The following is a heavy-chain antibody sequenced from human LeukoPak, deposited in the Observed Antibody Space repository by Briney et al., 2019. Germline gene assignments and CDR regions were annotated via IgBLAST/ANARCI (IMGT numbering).Heavy chain of an antibody. V-gene: IGHV1-58*01. CDR2: IVVGSGNT. CDR3: AADPRVVVAASPDLSFAY. CDR1: GFTFTVAA. Sequence: TSVKVSCKSSGFTFTVAAEQRGSEARGQRLEWIGWIVVGSGNTNYAQKFQERVTITRDMSTSTAYMELSSLRSEDTAVYYCAADPRVVVAASPDLSFAYCGQGTLVTVSS. J-gene: IGHJ4*02. D-gene: IGHD2-15*01.